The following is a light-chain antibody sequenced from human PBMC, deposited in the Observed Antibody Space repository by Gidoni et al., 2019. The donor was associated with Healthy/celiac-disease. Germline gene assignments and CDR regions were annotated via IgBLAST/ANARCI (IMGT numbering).Light chain of an antibody. CDR1: SGSVSTSYY. CDR3: VLYMGSGISV. CDR2: SSN. V-gene: IGLV8-61*01. Sequence: QTVVTQAPSFSVTPGGTVTLTCGFSSGSVSTSYYPGWYQQTPGQAPRTLISSSNTRSSVVPDRFSGSILGNKAALTITWAQADDESDYYCVLYMGSGISVFGGGTKLTVL. J-gene: IGLJ3*02.